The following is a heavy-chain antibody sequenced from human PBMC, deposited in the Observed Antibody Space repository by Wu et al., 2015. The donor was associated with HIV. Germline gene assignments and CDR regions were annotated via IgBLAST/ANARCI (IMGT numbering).Heavy chain of an antibody. J-gene: IGHJ3*02. CDR1: GGTFSSYA. CDR2: IIPIFGTA. D-gene: IGHD2-2*01. V-gene: IGHV1-69*12. Sequence: QVQLVQSGAEVKKPGSSVKVSCKASGGTFSSYAISWVRQAPGQGLEWMGGIIPIFGTANYAQKFQGRVTITADESTSTAYMELSSLRSEDTAVYYCARDPRCSSTSCYRLNDAFDIVGPRDKWSPSL. CDR3: ARDPRCSSTSCYRLNDAFDI.